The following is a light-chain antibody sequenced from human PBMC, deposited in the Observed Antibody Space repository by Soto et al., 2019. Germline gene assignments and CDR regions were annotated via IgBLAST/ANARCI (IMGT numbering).Light chain of an antibody. J-gene: IGKJ1*01. V-gene: IGKV1-5*01. CDR1: QSISTS. CDR2: DAS. Sequence: DIHMTQSPSTLSASVGDRVTITCRASQSISTSLAWYQQKPGKAPKLLIHDASSLESGVPSRFSGSGSGTEFTLTISSLQPDDFATYYCQQYDSYSTFGQGTKVDIK. CDR3: QQYDSYST.